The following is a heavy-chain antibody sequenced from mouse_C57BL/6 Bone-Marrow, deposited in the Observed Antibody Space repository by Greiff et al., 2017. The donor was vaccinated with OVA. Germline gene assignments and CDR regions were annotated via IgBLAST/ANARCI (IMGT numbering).Heavy chain of an antibody. D-gene: IGHD1-1*01. Sequence: EVQLQQSGPELVKPGASVKIPCKASGYTFTDYNMDWVKQSHGKSLEWIGDINPNNGGTIYNQKFKGKATLTVDKSSSTAYMELRSLTSEDTAVDYCARSDYYGSSSWFAYWGQGTLVTVSA. CDR1: GYTFTDYN. V-gene: IGHV1-18*01. CDR3: ARSDYYGSSSWFAY. J-gene: IGHJ3*01. CDR2: INPNNGGT.